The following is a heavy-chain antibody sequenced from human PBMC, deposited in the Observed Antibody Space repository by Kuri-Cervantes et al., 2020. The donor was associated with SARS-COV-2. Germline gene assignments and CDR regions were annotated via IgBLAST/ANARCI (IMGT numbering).Heavy chain of an antibody. CDR3: AVGDVVVPAAIAG. J-gene: IGHJ4*02. D-gene: IGHD2-2*01. Sequence: GGSLRLSCAASGFTFSSSWMHWVCQAPEKGLEWVADIKCDGSEKYYVDSVKGRLTISRDNAKNSLYLQVNSLRAEDMTVYYCAVGDVVVPAAIAGWGQGTLVTVSS. V-gene: IGHV3-52*01. CDR2: IKCDGSEK. CDR1: GFTFSSSW.